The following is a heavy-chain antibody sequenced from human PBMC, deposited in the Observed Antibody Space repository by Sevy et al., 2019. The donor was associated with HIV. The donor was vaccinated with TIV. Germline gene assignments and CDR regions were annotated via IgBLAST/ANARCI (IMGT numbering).Heavy chain of an antibody. J-gene: IGHJ6*02. D-gene: IGHD2-2*01. V-gene: IGHV1-69*13. CDR1: GGTFSSYA. CDR2: NIPIFGTA. Sequence: ASVKVSCKASGGTFSSYAISWVRQAPGQGLEWMGGNIPIFGTANYAQKFQGRVTITADESTSTAYMELSSLRSEDTAVYYCAGPQAPRYCSSTSCYFDYYYYGMDVWGQGTTVTVSS. CDR3: AGPQAPRYCSSTSCYFDYYYYGMDV.